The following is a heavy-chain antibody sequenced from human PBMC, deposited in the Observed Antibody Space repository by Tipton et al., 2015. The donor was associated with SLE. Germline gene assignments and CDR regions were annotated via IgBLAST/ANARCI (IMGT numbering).Heavy chain of an antibody. V-gene: IGHV3-30-3*01. CDR3: AKGREYSNYFDY. CDR2: ISYDGSNK. Sequence: SLRLSCAASGFTFSSYAMHWVRQAPGKGLEWVAVISYDGSNKYYADSVKGRFTISRDNSKNTLYLQMNSLRAEDTAVYYCAKGREYSNYFDYWGQGTLVTVSS. D-gene: IGHD4-11*01. CDR1: GFTFSSYA. J-gene: IGHJ4*02.